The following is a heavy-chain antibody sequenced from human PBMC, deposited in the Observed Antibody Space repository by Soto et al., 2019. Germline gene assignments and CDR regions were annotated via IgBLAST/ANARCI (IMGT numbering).Heavy chain of an antibody. J-gene: IGHJ6*01. V-gene: IGHV1-18*01. CDR2: ISTYNGDT. CDR3: AGEGLPPSSSTGMY. CDR1: GYTFTRSG. Sequence: ASVKVSCKASGYTFTRSGISWVGQAPGQGLEGMGWISTYNGDTNLAKTFQSRATNTTATPTRTAQMEVRSLRSDDTAVFYCAGEGLPPSSSTGMY.